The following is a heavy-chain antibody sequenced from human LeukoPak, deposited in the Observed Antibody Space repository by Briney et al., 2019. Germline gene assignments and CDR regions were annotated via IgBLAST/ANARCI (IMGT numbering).Heavy chain of an antibody. CDR1: GYSFTSYW. V-gene: IGHV5-51*01. CDR3: ATTRGYSYGYRDY. Sequence: GESLKISCKGSGYSFTSYWIGWGRPMPGKGLGWRGIIYPGDSDTRYSPSFQGQVTISADKSISTACLQWSSLKASDTAMYYCATTRGYSYGYRDYWGQGTLVTVSS. J-gene: IGHJ4*02. CDR2: IYPGDSDT. D-gene: IGHD5-18*01.